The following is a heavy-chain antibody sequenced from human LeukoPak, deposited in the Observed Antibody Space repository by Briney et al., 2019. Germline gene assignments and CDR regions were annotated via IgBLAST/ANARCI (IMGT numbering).Heavy chain of an antibody. CDR2: IKQDGSEK. V-gene: IGHV3-7*03. Sequence: GGSLRLSCAASGFTFSSHWMSWVRQAPGKGLEWVANIKQDGSEKYYVDSVKGRFTISRDNSKNTLYLQMNSLRAEDTAVYYCARAQNYYGSGSYSPDAFDIWGQGTMVTVSS. CDR1: GFTFSSHW. CDR3: ARAQNYYGSGSYSPDAFDI. J-gene: IGHJ3*02. D-gene: IGHD3-10*01.